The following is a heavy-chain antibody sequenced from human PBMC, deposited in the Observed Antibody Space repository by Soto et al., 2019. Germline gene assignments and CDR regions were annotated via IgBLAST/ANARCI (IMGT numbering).Heavy chain of an antibody. V-gene: IGHV3-33*06. CDR3: AKAGEVLGSAYYFDY. D-gene: IGHD7-27*01. J-gene: IGHJ4*02. CDR2: IWYDGSNK. CDR1: GFTFRSYG. Sequence: QVQLVESGGGVVQPGRSLRLSCAASGFTFRSYGMHWVRQAPGKGLEWVAIIWYDGSNKYYADSVKGRFTISRDNSKNTLYLQMNSLRAEDTAVYYCAKAGEVLGSAYYFDYWGQGTLVTVSS.